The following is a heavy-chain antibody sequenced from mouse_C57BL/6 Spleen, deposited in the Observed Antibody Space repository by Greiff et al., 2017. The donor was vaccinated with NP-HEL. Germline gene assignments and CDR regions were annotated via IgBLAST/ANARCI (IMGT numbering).Heavy chain of an antibody. D-gene: IGHD4-1*01. CDR2: INPNSGGT. V-gene: IGHV1-18*01. CDR3: GLTGTSYALDY. J-gene: IGHJ4*01. CDR1: GYTFTDYY. Sequence: EVQLQQSGPELVKPGASVKLPCKASGYTFTDYYMDWVKQSPGKSLEWIGDINPNSGGTIYNQKFKGKATLTVDKSSSTAYMQLLSLTSEDTAVYYCGLTGTSYALDYWGQGTSVTVSA.